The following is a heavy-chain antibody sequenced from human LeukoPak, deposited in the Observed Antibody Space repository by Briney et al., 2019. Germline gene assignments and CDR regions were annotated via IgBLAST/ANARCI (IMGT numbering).Heavy chain of an antibody. D-gene: IGHD4-11*01. CDR2: IKQDGSEK. J-gene: IGHJ4*02. V-gene: IGHV3-7*01. CDR3: ARGGMTTRDIIG. CDR1: GFTFSSYW. Sequence: GGSLRLSCAGSGFTFSSYWMTWVRQAPGKGLEWVADIKQDGSEKYYVDSVKGRFTISRDNAKKSLYLQMNSLRAEDTAVYYCARGGMTTRDIIGWGQGTLVTVSS.